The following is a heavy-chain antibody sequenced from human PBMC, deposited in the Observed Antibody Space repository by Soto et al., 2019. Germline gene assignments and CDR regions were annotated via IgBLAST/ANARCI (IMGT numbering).Heavy chain of an antibody. V-gene: IGHV4-30-2*01. Sequence: SETLSLTCAVSGGSISSGGYSWSWIRQPPGKGLEWIGYIYHSGSTYYNPSLKSRVTISVDRSKNQFSLKLSSVTAADTAVYYCARDNGDFIDYWGQGTLVTVSS. J-gene: IGHJ4*02. CDR2: IYHSGST. CDR1: GGSISSGGYS. CDR3: ARDNGDFIDY. D-gene: IGHD4-17*01.